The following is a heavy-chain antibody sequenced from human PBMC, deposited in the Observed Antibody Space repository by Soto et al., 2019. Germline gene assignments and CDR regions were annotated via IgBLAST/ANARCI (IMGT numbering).Heavy chain of an antibody. V-gene: IGHV3-30-3*01. J-gene: IGHJ4*02. CDR1: GFTFSSYS. CDR2: ISYDGSNK. Sequence: GGSLRLSCAASGFTFSSYSMHWVRQAPGKGLEWVAVISYDGSNKFYADSVKGRFTISRDNSKNTLYLQMNSLRAEDTAVYYCARDYLQDIVLRSSGVSSLYWGQGTLVTVSS. CDR3: ARDYLQDIVLRSSGVSSLY. D-gene: IGHD2-8*01.